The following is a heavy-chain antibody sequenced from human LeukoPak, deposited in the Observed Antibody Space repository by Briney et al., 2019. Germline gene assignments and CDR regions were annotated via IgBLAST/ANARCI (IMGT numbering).Heavy chain of an antibody. CDR3: ARDFGFWSGYSSFDY. CDR2: IYHSGST. CDR1: GGSFSGYY. V-gene: IGHV4-38-2*02. D-gene: IGHD3-3*01. J-gene: IGHJ4*02. Sequence: SETLSLTCAVYGGSFSGYYWGWIRQPPGKGLEWIGSIYHSGSTYYNPSLKSRVTISVDTSKNQFSLKLSSVTAADTAVYYCARDFGFWSGYSSFDYWGQGTLVTVSS.